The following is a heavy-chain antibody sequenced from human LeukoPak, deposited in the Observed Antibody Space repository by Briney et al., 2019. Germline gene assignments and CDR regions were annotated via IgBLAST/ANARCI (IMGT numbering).Heavy chain of an antibody. CDR2: TYYRSKWYN. J-gene: IGHJ4*02. CDR1: GDSVSSNSAT. CDR3: AREGSDGYLFDY. D-gene: IGHD3-16*01. Sequence: SQTLSLTCAISGDSVSSNSATWDWIRQSPSRGLEWLGRTYYRSKWYNDYAVSVKSRVTINPDTSKNQFPLQLNSVTPEDTAVYYCAREGSDGYLFDYWGQGSLVIVSS. V-gene: IGHV6-1*01.